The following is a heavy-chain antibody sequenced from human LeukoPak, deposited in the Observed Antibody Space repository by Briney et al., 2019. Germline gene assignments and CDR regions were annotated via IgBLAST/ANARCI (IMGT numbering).Heavy chain of an antibody. J-gene: IGHJ4*02. CDR1: GFTFDDYA. V-gene: IGHV3-9*03. Sequence: GGSLRLSCAASGFTFDDYAMHWVRRTAGKGLEWVSGISWNRVIIGYADSVKCRFTISRDNAKNSLYLQMNSLRAEDMAFYYCARGMATGGRMDYWGQGTLVTVSS. D-gene: IGHD5-24*01. CDR3: ARGMATGGRMDY. CDR2: ISWNRVII.